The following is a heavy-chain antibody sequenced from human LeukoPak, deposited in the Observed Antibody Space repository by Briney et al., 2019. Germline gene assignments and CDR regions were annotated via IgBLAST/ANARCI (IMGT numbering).Heavy chain of an antibody. CDR3: AGTYYYDSSGYYFDF. D-gene: IGHD3-22*01. V-gene: IGHV4-61*02. CDR2: IYTSGST. CDR1: GGSISNGSYY. Sequence: PSETLCLTCTVSGGSISNGSYYRSWIRQPAGKGLEWIGRIYTSGSTNYNPSLKSRVTISVDTSKNQFSLKLSSVTAADTAVYYCAGTYYYDSSGYYFDFWGQGTLVTVSS. J-gene: IGHJ4*02.